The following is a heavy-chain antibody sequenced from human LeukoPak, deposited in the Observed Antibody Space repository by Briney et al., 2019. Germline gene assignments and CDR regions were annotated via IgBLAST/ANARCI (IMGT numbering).Heavy chain of an antibody. CDR2: ISSSGSTI. V-gene: IGHV3-48*03. CDR1: GFTFSSYE. Sequence: PGGSLRLSCAASGFTFSSYEMNWVRQAPGKGLEWVSHISSSGSTIYYTVSVKGRFTIARDNSKNLLYVQMNSLRAEDTAIYYCARTVARIGYWGQGTLVSVSS. CDR3: ARTVARIGY. J-gene: IGHJ4*02. D-gene: IGHD4-23*01.